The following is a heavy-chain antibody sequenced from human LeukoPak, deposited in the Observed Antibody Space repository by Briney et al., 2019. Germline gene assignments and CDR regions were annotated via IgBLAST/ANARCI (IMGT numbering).Heavy chain of an antibody. Sequence: ASVKVSCKASGYTFNGYYMHWVRQAPGQGLEWMGWINPNSGNTGYAQKFQGRVTMTRNTSISTAYMELSSLRSEDTAVYYCARGRPMVRGVRDWGQGTLVTVSS. CDR2: INPNSGNT. J-gene: IGHJ4*02. CDR1: GYTFNGYY. CDR3: ARGRPMVRGVRD. V-gene: IGHV1-8*02. D-gene: IGHD3-10*01.